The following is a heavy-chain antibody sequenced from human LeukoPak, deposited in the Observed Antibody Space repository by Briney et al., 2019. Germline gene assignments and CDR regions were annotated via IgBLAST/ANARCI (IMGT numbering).Heavy chain of an antibody. CDR1: GYSITSGHF. J-gene: IGHJ6*03. D-gene: IGHD3-3*01. V-gene: IGHV4-38-2*02. CDR2: AYHSGNT. Sequence: SETLSLTCTVSGYSITSGHFWGWIRQPPGKGLEWIGSAYHSGNTYYTPSLRSRLTVSVDTSRNQFSLELTSVTAADTAVYFCVRGASENYYHYMDVWGRGTTVIVSS. CDR3: VRGASENYYHYMDV.